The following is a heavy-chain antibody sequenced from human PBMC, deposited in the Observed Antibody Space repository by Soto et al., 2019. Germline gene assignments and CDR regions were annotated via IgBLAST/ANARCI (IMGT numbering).Heavy chain of an antibody. J-gene: IGHJ5*02. D-gene: IGHD2-21*01. V-gene: IGHV1-8*02. CDR2: MNPKNGDT. CDR3: ARGPSGLIMIAEPGEGLLGLDP. Sequence: QVQLVQSGAEVKKPGASVKVSCKASGYNFGNYDLNWVRQATGQGLAWMGWMNPKNGDTGHAKKFQGRGTLTRDTAISTAYMELTGLRPDDTAVYYCARGPSGLIMIAEPGEGLLGLDPWVQGTVVIVSS. CDR1: GYNFGNYD.